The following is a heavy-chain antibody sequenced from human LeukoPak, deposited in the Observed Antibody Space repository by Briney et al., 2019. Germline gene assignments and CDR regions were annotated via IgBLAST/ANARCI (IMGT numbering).Heavy chain of an antibody. CDR1: GGSISSYY. V-gene: IGHV4-4*07. J-gene: IGHJ4*02. CDR2: IYTSGST. Sequence: SETLSLTCTVSGGSISSYYWSWIRQLAGKGLEWIGRIYTSGSTNYNPSLKSRVTMSVDTSKNQFSLKLSSVTAADTAVYYCARAAPQGYSGYEMDYWGQGTLVTVSS. D-gene: IGHD5-12*01. CDR3: ARAAPQGYSGYEMDY.